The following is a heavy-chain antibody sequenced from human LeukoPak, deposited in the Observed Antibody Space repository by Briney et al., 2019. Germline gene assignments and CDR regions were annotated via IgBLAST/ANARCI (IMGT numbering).Heavy chain of an antibody. D-gene: IGHD6-13*01. CDR2: MSPSTGNT. V-gene: IGHV1-8*01. J-gene: IGHJ4*02. Sequence: GXSXXXSCKASGYTFTXXXINWVXXAXXQGLXWMXWMSPSTGNTGYAQKFQGRVTMTRDSSINTAYMELRSLRFDDTAVYYCAKGVLAAGGPYYFDHWGQGTLVTVSS. CDR1: GYTFTXXX. CDR3: AKGVLAAGGPYYFDH.